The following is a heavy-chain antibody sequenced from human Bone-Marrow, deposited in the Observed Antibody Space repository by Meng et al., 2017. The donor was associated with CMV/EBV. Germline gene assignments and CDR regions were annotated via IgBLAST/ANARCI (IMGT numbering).Heavy chain of an antibody. D-gene: IGHD4-17*01. CDR2: ISGSGGST. CDR3: AKGRDYGDYNY. V-gene: IGHV3-23*04. Sequence: EVEMVESGGGWVHRGGSLRVSCAASGFNFSSYDMSWVRQAPGKGLEWVSAISGSGGSTYYADSVKGRFTISRDNSKNTLYLQMNSLRAEDTAVYYCAKGRDYGDYNYWGQGTLVTVSS. J-gene: IGHJ4*02. CDR1: GFNFSSYD.